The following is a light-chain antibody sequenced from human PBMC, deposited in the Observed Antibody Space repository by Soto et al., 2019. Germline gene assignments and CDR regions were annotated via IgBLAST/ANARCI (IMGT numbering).Light chain of an antibody. CDR3: QQYAESPLT. CDR1: QSVSSSY. V-gene: IGKV3-20*01. J-gene: IGKJ3*01. Sequence: ENVLTQSPGTLSLSPGDRATLSCRASQSVSSSYLAWYQQKPGQAPRLLIYGASTRAAAIPDRFIGSGSGTDFALTISRLEPEDFAVYYCQQYAESPLTFGPGTKVDIK. CDR2: GAS.